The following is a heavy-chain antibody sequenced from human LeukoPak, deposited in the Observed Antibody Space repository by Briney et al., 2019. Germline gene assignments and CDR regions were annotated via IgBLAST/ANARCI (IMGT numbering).Heavy chain of an antibody. D-gene: IGHD6-25*01. CDR2: IKSKIDGGTI. CDR3: TTRRQDGC. V-gene: IGHV3-15*01. CDR1: GFTFSDAW. Sequence: GGSLRLSCVASGFTFSDAWMSWVRQAPGKGLEWVGRIKSKIDGGTIDYGAPVKGRFTISRDDSRNTLYLQMNSLKTEDTAVYYCTTRRQDGCWGQGTLVTVS. J-gene: IGHJ4*02.